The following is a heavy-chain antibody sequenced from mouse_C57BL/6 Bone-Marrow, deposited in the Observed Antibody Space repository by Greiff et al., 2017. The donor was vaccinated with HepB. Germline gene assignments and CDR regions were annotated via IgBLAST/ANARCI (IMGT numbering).Heavy chain of an antibody. J-gene: IGHJ3*01. D-gene: IGHD1-1*01. CDR2: ISNGGGST. V-gene: IGHV5-12*01. CDR3: ASHYGSSRGAY. Sequence: EVMLVESGGGLVQPGGSLKLSCAASGFTFSDYYMYWVRQTPEKRLEWVAYISNGGGSTYYPDTVKGRFTISRDNAKNTLYLQMSSLKSEDTAMYDCASHYGSSRGAYWGQGTLVTVSA. CDR1: GFTFSDYY.